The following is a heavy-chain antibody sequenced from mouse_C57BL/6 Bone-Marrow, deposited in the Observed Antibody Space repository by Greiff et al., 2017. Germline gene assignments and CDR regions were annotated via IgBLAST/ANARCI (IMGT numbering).Heavy chain of an antibody. J-gene: IGHJ2*01. CDR2: ILPGSGST. CDR1: GYTFTGYW. D-gene: IGHD1-1*02. Sequence: VKLQESGAELMKPGASVKLSCKATGYTFTGYWIEWVKQRPGHGLEWIGEILPGSGSTNYNEKFKGKATFTADPSSNTAYMQLRSLTSEDSAIYYYASMGMYFSGGDWGHGATLS. CDR3: ASMGMYFSGGD. V-gene: IGHV1-9*01.